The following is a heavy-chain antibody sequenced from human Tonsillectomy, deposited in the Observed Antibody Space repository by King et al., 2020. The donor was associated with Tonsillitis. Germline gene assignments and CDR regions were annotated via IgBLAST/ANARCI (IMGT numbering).Heavy chain of an antibody. J-gene: IGHJ4*02. CDR2: IIPIFGTA. Sequence: VQLVQSGAEVKKPGSSVKVSCKASGGTFSSYAISWVRQAPGQGLEWMGGIIPIFGTANYAQKFQGRVTITADESTSTAYVELSSLRSEDTAVYYCAREGSGGYSYGRRDPNFDYWGQGTLVTVSS. CDR3: AREGSGGYSYGRRDPNFDY. V-gene: IGHV1-69*01. D-gene: IGHD5-18*01. CDR1: GGTFSSYA.